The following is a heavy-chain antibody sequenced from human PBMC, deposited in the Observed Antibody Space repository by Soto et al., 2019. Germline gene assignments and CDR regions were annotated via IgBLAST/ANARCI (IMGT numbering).Heavy chain of an antibody. D-gene: IGHD6-6*01. CDR3: AWMGPDSSSSVYYYGMDV. CDR2: IDWDDDK. J-gene: IGHJ6*02. Sequence: SGPTLVNPTQTLTLTCTFSGFSLSTSEMCVSWIRQPPGKALEWLALIDWDDDKYYSTSLKTRLTISKDTSKNQVVLTMTNMDPVDTATYYCAWMGPDSSSSVYYYGMDVWGQGTTVTVSS. V-gene: IGHV2-70*01. CDR1: GFSLSTSEMC.